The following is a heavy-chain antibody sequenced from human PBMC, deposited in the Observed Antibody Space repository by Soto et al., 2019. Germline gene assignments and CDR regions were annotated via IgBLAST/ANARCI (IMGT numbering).Heavy chain of an antibody. CDR3: TTFRLDP. V-gene: IGHV1-2*02. CDR2: VNPNTGVT. J-gene: IGHJ5*02. CDR1: GYTFTAFY. Sequence: QVQLVQSGSEVKKPGASVKVSCQASGYTFTAFYMNWVRQAPGQGLEWMGWVNPNTGVTKYAQKFQGRVTMTRDTSINTAYMELSGLTSDDTAVYYCTTFRLDPWCQGTLVTVSS.